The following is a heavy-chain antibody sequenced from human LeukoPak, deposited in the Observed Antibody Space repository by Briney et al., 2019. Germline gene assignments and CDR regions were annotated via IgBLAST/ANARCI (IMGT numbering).Heavy chain of an antibody. D-gene: IGHD4-23*01. CDR3: ARGTFYGGNSPFAFDI. J-gene: IGHJ3*02. CDR1: GFTVSTNY. V-gene: IGHV3-53*01. CDR2: FYSGGSR. Sequence: GGSLRLSCVVSGFTVSTNYMSWVRQAPGKGLEWVSVFYSGGSRYYADSVKGRLTISRDNSKNTLYFQMNSLRAEDTAVYYCARGTFYGGNSPFAFDIWGQGTMVTVSS.